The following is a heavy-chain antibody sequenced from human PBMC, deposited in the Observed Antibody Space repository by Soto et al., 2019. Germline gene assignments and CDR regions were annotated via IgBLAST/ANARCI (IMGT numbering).Heavy chain of an antibody. D-gene: IGHD6-6*01. CDR1: GFTFSSDG. V-gene: IGHV3-33*01. J-gene: IGHJ4*02. Sequence: QVQLVESGGGVVQPGRSLRLSCAASGFTFSSDGMHWVRQAPGKGLEWVAVIWYDGSNKYYADSVKGRFTISRDNSKNTLYLQMNTLKAEDTAVYYCARDLAARYFDYWGQGTLVIVSS. CDR3: ARDLAARYFDY. CDR2: IWYDGSNK.